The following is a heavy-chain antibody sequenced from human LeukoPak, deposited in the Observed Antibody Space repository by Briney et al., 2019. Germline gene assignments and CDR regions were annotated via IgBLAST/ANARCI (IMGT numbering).Heavy chain of an antibody. CDR1: GNTLIGSY. J-gene: IGHJ4*02. CDR3: AREGGLRLAYCGGDCRRLGY. CDR2: INPNSGGT. D-gene: IGHD2-21*02. V-gene: IGHV1-2*02. Sequence: ASVKVSCKASGNTLIGSYIHWVRQAPGQGLEWMGWINPNSGGTNYAQKFQGRVTMTRDTSISTAYMELSRLRSDDTAVYYCAREGGLRLAYCGGDCRRLGYWGQGTLVTVSS.